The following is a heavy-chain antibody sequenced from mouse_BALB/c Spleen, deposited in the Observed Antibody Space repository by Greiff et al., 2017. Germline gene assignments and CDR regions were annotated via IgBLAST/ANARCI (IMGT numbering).Heavy chain of an antibody. Sequence: EVQRVESGGGLVKPGGSLKLSCAASGFTFSSYAMSWVRQTPEKRLEWVASISSGGSTYYPDSVKGRFTISRDNARNILYLQMSSLRSEDTAMYYSARRGGSTTVVEDYWGQGTTLTVSS. D-gene: IGHD1-1*01. CDR2: ISSGGST. V-gene: IGHV5-6-5*01. J-gene: IGHJ2*01. CDR3: ARRGGSTTVVEDY. CDR1: GFTFSSYA.